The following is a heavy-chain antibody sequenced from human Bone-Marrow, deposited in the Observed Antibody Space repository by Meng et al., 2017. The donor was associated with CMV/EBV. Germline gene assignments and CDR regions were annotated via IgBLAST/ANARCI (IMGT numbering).Heavy chain of an antibody. CDR2: ISWNSGSI. V-gene: IGHV3-9*01. CDR3: AKVSYGPDAFDI. D-gene: IGHD5-18*01. Sequence: SLKISCAASGFTFDDYAMHWVRQAPGKGLEWVSGISWNSGSIGYADSVKGRFTISRDNAKNSLYLQMNSLRAEDTALYYCAKVSYGPDAFDIWGQGTMVT. J-gene: IGHJ3*02. CDR1: GFTFDDYA.